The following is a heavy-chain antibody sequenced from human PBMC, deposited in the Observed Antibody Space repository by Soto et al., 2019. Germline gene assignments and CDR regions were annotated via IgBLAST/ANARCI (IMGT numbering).Heavy chain of an antibody. CDR2: VKSKTDGGTT. Sequence: GGSLRLSCAASGFTFSNAWISWARQSPGKGLEWVGRVKSKTDGGTTDFAAPVKGRFAISRDDSKNMVYLEMNSLKTEDTAIYYCTTDSYITSIIVRFDYWGHGTLVTVSS. V-gene: IGHV3-15*07. CDR3: TTDSYITSIIVRFDY. CDR1: GFTFSNAW. J-gene: IGHJ4*01. D-gene: IGHD3-22*01.